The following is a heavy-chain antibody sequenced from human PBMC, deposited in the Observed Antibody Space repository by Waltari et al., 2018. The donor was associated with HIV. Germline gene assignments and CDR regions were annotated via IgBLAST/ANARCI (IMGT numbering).Heavy chain of an antibody. CDR2: ISNDGSYK. CDR1: GFTFLTYA. CDR3: ARGRYYDSSGYLDL. V-gene: IGHV3-30*15. Sequence: QVQLVESGGGMVQPGRSLRLSCAASGFTFLTYAMHWVRQAPGKGLEWVAFISNDGSYKHYADSVKGRFTISRDNSKNTLYLQVSSLRADDTAVYYCARGRYYDSSGYLDLWGQGTLVTVSS. D-gene: IGHD3-22*01. J-gene: IGHJ5*02.